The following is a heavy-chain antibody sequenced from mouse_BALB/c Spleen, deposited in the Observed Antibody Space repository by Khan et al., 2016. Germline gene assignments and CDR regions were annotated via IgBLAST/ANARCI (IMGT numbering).Heavy chain of an antibody. V-gene: IGHV10-1*02. J-gene: IGHJ4*01. CDR1: GFTFKTYA. CDR3: RGDSDYPYALDY. Sequence: EVQLVESGGGLVQPKGSLKLSCAASGFTFKTYAMNWVRQAPGKGLEWIARIRSKSNTFETHYTDSVKDRFTISRDDSQDMLSLKMNTLQPEDTAIYYCRGDSDYPYALDYWGQGTSVTVSS. D-gene: IGHD2-13*01. CDR2: IRSKSNTFET.